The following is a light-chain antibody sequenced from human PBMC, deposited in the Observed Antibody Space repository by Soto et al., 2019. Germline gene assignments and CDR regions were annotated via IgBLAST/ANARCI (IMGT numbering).Light chain of an antibody. Sequence: DIQMTQSPSSLSASVGDRVTITCRASQGISNYLAWYQQKPGQVPKLLIYAASTLPSGVPSRFSGSGSGTDFTLTISSLLHDDVATYYCQNYNSVPVTFGPGTKVDIK. V-gene: IGKV1-27*01. CDR3: QNYNSVPVT. CDR1: QGISNY. CDR2: AAS. J-gene: IGKJ3*01.